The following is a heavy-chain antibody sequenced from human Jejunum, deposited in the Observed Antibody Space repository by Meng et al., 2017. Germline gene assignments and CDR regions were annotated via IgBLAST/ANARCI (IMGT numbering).Heavy chain of an antibody. CDR1: GFNFTNYG. CDR3: LRGRDY. D-gene: IGHD3-10*01. Sequence: QGQLVESGGVVVQPGKSLGLSCAASGFNFTNYGMHWVRQAPGKGLEWVAVIWHDGSKVFYADSVRGRFTISRDNSHNTVDLQMNSVRVDDTAVYFCLRGRDYWGQGTLVTVSS. V-gene: IGHV3-33*01. J-gene: IGHJ4*02. CDR2: IWHDGSKV.